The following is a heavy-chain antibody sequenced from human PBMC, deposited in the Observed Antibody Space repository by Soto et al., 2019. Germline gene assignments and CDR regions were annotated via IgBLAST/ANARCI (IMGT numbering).Heavy chain of an antibody. J-gene: IGHJ6*02. CDR1: GFTFSSYS. V-gene: IGHV3-21*01. CDR2: ISGGGRDI. Sequence: LSCAASGFTFSSYSLNWVRQAPGKGLEWVSSISGGGRDIKYGDSVKGRFIISRDNAMDSLHLQMYSLRADDTAIYFCATSLAVQLGYYGMDVWGQGTTVTSP. D-gene: IGHD6-6*01. CDR3: ATSLAVQLGYYGMDV.